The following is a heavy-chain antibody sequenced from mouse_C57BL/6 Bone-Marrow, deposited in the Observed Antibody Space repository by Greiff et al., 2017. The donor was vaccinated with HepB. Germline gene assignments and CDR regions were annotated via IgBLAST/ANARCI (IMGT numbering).Heavy chain of an antibody. J-gene: IGHJ2*01. Sequence: EVKLVESGGDLAKPGGSLKLSCAASGFTFSSYGMSWVRQTPDKRLEWVATISSGGSYTYYPDSVKGRFTISRDNAKNTLYLQMSSLKSEDTAMYYCARHESFDYWGQGTTLTVSS. CDR2: ISSGGSYT. V-gene: IGHV5-6*01. CDR1: GFTFSSYG. CDR3: ARHESFDY.